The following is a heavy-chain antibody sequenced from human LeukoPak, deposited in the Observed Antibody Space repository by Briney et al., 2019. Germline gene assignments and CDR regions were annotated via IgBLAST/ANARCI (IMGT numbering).Heavy chain of an antibody. CDR3: ARDNSAAASYYYYGMDV. CDR2: ISSSSSYR. D-gene: IGHD6-13*01. CDR1: GLTFSSYS. J-gene: IGHJ6*02. V-gene: IGHV3-21*01. Sequence: GGSLRLSCAASGLTFSSYSMNWVGQAPGKGLEWVSSISSSSSYRYYADSVKGRFTISRDNAKNSLYLQMNSLRAEDTAVYYCARDNSAAASYYYYGMDVWGQGTTVTVSS.